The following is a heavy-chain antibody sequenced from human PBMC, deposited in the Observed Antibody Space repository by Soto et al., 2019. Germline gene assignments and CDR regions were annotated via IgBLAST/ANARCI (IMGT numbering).Heavy chain of an antibody. V-gene: IGHV1-69*02. CDR3: VRVIGAFDI. CDR2: IIPILGIP. Sequence: QVQLVQSGAEEKKPGSSVKVSCKASGGSFSSYTISWVRQAPGQGLEWMGRIIPILGIPNYAQKFQGRVTITADKSTSTAHMELSSLRSEDTAVYYCVRVIGAFDIWGQGTMVIVSS. J-gene: IGHJ3*02. D-gene: IGHD3-10*01. CDR1: GGSFSSYT.